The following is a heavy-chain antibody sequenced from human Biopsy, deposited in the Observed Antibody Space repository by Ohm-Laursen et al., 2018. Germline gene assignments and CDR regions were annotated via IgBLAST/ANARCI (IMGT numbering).Heavy chain of an antibody. Sequence: LSLTCAASGFSVISYDMNWVRQAPGQGLEWISYISETSSHIYDADSVRGRFTVARDIAKNSLYLQLNSLRVEDTAVYYCARDSSRRAREGGMDVWGQGTTVTVSS. CDR3: ARDSSRRAREGGMDV. V-gene: IGHV3-21*01. CDR1: GFSVISYD. D-gene: IGHD6-6*01. J-gene: IGHJ6*02. CDR2: ISETSSHI.